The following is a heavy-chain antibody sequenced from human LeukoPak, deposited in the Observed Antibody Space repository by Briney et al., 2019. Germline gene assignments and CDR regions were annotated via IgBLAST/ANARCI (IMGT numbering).Heavy chain of an antibody. V-gene: IGHV3-7*01. J-gene: IGHJ4*02. CDR1: GFPFSSYW. CDR2: IRHDGSET. D-gene: IGHD3-22*01. Sequence: GGSLRLSCAASGFPFSSYWMSWVRQAPGNGLEWVANIRHDGSETYYVDSLRGRFTISRDNAKNLVYLQMSSLRAEDTAIYYCARDETYDYESNGYLDFWGQGTVVTVSS. CDR3: ARDETYDYESNGYLDF.